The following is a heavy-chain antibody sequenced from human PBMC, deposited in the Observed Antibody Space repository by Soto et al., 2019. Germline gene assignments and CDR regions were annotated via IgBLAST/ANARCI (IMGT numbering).Heavy chain of an antibody. Sequence: QVQLMQSGAEVKKPGSSVKVSCKASGGTFSTSAISWVRQAPGEGLEWVGGIMPVFATPDYAQKFQGRVNXSXDXXTTTAYLELTSLTTDDPAVYYCARDKARQQLGGNYYYILDVWGQGTAITVSS. CDR1: GGTFSTSA. V-gene: IGHV1-69*05. J-gene: IGHJ6*02. D-gene: IGHD3-3*02. CDR2: IMPVFATP. CDR3: ARDKARQQLGGNYYYILDV.